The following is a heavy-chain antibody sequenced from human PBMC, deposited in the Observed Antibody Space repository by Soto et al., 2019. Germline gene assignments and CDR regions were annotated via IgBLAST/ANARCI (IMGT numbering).Heavy chain of an antibody. V-gene: IGHV3-23*01. CDR2: ISGSGGST. CDR3: AKALGSYGDSSYYFDY. J-gene: IGHJ4*02. Sequence: GGSLRLSCAASGVTFSSYAMSWVRQAPGKGLEWVSAISGSGGSTYYADSVKGRFTISRDNSKNTLYLQMNSLRAEDTAVYYCAKALGSYGDSSYYFDYWGQGTLVTVSS. D-gene: IGHD4-17*01. CDR1: GVTFSSYA.